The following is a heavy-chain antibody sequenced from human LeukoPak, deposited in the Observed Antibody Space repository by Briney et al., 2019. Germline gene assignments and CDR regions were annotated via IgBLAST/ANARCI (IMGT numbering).Heavy chain of an antibody. V-gene: IGHV1-69*04. J-gene: IGHJ5*02. CDR1: GDTISNYD. Sequence: WASVKVSCKGTGDTISNYDIAWVRQAPGQGLEWMGRIIPVFGITNYAQKFQGRVVITADKSTSTVYMELSGLRPDGTAVYYCARSDQGGSYGSWGQGTRVTVSS. CDR2: IIPVFGIT. D-gene: IGHD1-26*01. CDR3: ARSDQGGSYGS.